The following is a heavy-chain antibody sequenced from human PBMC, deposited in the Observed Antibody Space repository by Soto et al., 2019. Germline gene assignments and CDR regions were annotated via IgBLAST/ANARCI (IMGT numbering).Heavy chain of an antibody. Sequence: ASVKVSCKASGYTITSYAMHWVRQTPGQRLEWMGWINAGNGNTKYSQKLQGRVTMTTDTSTSTAYMELRSLRSDDTAVYYCARDVSSSGWYHPWGQGTLVTFSS. D-gene: IGHD6-19*01. V-gene: IGHV1-3*01. CDR2: INAGNGNT. CDR1: GYTITSYA. J-gene: IGHJ5*02. CDR3: ARDVSSSGWYHP.